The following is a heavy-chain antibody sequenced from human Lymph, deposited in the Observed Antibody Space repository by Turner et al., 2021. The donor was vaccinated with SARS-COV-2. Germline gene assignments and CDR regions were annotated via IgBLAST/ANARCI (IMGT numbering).Heavy chain of an antibody. CDR1: GFTFSSYA. V-gene: IGHV3-30*04. J-gene: IGHJ4*02. D-gene: IGHD3-22*01. CDR2: ISYDGSNK. Sequence: QVQLVESGGGVVQPGRSLRLSCAAAGFTFSSYAMHWVRQPPGKGLEWVAVISYDGSNKFYADSVKCRFTISRDNSKNTLYLQVNSLRAEDTAVFYCATLFTIPYYSDSSGYYTDYWGQGTLVTVSS. CDR3: ATLFTIPYYSDSSGYYTDY.